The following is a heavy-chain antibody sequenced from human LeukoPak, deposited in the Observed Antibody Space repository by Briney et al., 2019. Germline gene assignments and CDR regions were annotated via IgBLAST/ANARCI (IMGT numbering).Heavy chain of an antibody. V-gene: IGHV3-33*01. D-gene: IGHD6-13*01. CDR1: GFTFSDHY. J-gene: IGHJ4*02. CDR3: ARERGYSSRTFDY. CDR2: IWYDGSNK. Sequence: PGGSLRLSCAASGFTFSDHYMSWIRQAPGKGLEWVAVIWYDGSNKYYADSVKGRFTISRDNSKNTLYLQMNSLRAEDTAVFYCARERGYSSRTFDYWGQGTLVTVSS.